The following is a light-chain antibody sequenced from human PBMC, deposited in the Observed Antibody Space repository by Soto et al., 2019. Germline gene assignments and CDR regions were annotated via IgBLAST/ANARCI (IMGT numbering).Light chain of an antibody. Sequence: QSVLTQPASVSGSPGQSITISCTGTSRDIGAYNYVSWYLQHPGKAPKLMIYEVVNRPSGISNRFSGSKSGNTASLTISGLQAEDEADYYCCSYADGSIYVFGTGT. CDR2: EVV. V-gene: IGLV2-14*01. CDR1: SRDIGAYNY. J-gene: IGLJ1*01. CDR3: CSYADGSIYV.